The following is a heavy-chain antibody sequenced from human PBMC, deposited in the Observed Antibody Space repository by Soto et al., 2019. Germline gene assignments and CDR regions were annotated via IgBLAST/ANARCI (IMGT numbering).Heavy chain of an antibody. Sequence: GGSLRLSCAASGFTFDDYAMHWVRQAPGKGLEWVSGISWNSGSIGYADSVKGRFTISRDNAKNSLYLQMNSLRAEDTALYYCAKDITEGRFLEWSMGCLDVWGKGTTVTVSS. J-gene: IGHJ6*04. CDR2: ISWNSGSI. D-gene: IGHD3-3*01. CDR1: GFTFDDYA. CDR3: AKDITEGRFLEWSMGCLDV. V-gene: IGHV3-9*01.